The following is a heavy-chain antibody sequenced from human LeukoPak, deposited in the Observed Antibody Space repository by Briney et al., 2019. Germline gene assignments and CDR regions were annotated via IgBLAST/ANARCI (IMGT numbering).Heavy chain of an antibody. CDR1: GGSISSYY. D-gene: IGHD6-19*01. J-gene: IGHJ4*02. CDR3: ARHLIGQWLVGFDY. V-gene: IGHV4-59*08. CDR2: IYYSGST. Sequence: KPSETLSLTCTVSGGSISSYYWSWIRQPPGKGLEWIGYIYYSGSTNYNPSLKSRVNISVDTSKNQFSLKLSSVTAADTAVYYCARHLIGQWLVGFDYWGQGTLVTVSS.